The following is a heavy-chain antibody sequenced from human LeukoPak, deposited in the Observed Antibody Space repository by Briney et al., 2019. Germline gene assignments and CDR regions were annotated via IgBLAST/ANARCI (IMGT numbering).Heavy chain of an antibody. V-gene: IGHV4-38-2*02. CDR1: GYSLSSGYY. D-gene: IGHD4-17*01. CDR3: ARELYGDYLSCLDP. CDR2: MYHSGSS. Sequence: SETLSLTCPVSGYSLSSGYYWGWIRPPPGKGLEWIGSMYHSGSSYYNPSLKNSITLSLDNSKNQFSLELSSVAAADTAVYYCARELYGDYLSCLDPWGQGTLVTVSS. J-gene: IGHJ5*02.